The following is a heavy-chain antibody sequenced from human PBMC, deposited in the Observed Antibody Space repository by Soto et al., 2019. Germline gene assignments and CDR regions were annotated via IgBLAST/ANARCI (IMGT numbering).Heavy chain of an antibody. CDR1: GYTFTGYY. CDR2: INPNSGGT. J-gene: IGHJ4*02. CDR3: ARDHCSGGSCYFIFDY. Sequence: QVQLVQSGAEVKKPGASVKVSCKASGYTFTGYYMHWVRQAPGQGLEWMGWINPNSGGTNYAQKFQGWVTMTRDTSISTAYMELSRLRSDDTAVYYCARDHCSGGSCYFIFDYWGQGTLVTVSS. D-gene: IGHD2-15*01. V-gene: IGHV1-2*04.